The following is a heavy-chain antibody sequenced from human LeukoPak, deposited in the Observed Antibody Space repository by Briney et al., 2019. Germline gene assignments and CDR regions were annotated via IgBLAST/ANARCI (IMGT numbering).Heavy chain of an antibody. CDR2: ISNIGST. CDR1: GGSIDTYY. Sequence: SETLSLTCTVSGGSIDTYYWSWIRQPPGKGLEWIGYISNIGSTNYNPSLKGRVTISVDTSKSQLSMSLSAVTAADTAIYYCARVGGFNYGFDYWSQGTLVTVSS. CDR3: ARVGGFNYGFDY. V-gene: IGHV4-59*01. J-gene: IGHJ4*02. D-gene: IGHD5-18*01.